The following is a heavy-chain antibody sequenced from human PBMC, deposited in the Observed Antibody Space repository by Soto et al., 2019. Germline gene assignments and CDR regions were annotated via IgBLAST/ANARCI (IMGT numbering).Heavy chain of an antibody. V-gene: IGHV1-69*06. CDR1: GDTFTTNS. CDR3: ARGLLYATTYFDY. J-gene: IGHJ4*02. Sequence: QVQLVQSGAEVKKPGSSVKVSCKASGDTFTTNSLNWVRQAPGQGLEWMGGIIPVVGTTKYAQKYQDRVTITGDKSTNTAYMELSSLRSDDTAVYYCARGLLYATTYFDYWGQGIPVTVSS. CDR2: IIPVVGTT. D-gene: IGHD2-8*01.